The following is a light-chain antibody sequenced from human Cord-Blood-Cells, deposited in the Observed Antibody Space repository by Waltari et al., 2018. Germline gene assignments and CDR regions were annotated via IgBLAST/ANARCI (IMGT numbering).Light chain of an antibody. CDR3: QQSYSTPYT. Sequence: DIQMTQSPSSLSASVGDRVTITCRASKSISSYLNWYQQKPGKAPKLLIYAGSSLQSGVPSRFSGSGSGTDFTLTISSLQPEDFATYYCQQSYSTPYTFGQGTKLEIK. J-gene: IGKJ2*01. V-gene: IGKV1-39*01. CDR1: KSISSY. CDR2: AGS.